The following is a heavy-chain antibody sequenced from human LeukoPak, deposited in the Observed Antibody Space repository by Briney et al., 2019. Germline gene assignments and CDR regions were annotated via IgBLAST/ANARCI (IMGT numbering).Heavy chain of an antibody. J-gene: IGHJ3*02. Sequence: GGSLRLSCAASGFTFSGYWMRWVRQAPGKGLEWVANIKQDGREKNYLDSVKGRFSISRDNAKNSLYLQMNSLRAEDTAVYYCAREGFAAASDIWGQGTMVTVSS. CDR2: IKQDGREK. D-gene: IGHD2-15*01. CDR3: AREGFAAASDI. CDR1: GFTFSGYW. V-gene: IGHV3-7*01.